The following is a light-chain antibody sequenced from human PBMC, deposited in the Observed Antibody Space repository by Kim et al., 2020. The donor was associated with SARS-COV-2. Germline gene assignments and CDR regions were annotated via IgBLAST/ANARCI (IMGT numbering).Light chain of an antibody. CDR3: QQTYSNPPT. V-gene: IGKV1-39*01. Sequence: ASIGDRVTITCRTSQNIRTYLNWYQQRPGKAPKLLIYASSSLQSEVQSRFSGSGSGADFTLTIAGLQADDFATYHCQQTYSNPPTFGGGTKVDIK. CDR2: ASS. J-gene: IGKJ4*01. CDR1: QNIRTY.